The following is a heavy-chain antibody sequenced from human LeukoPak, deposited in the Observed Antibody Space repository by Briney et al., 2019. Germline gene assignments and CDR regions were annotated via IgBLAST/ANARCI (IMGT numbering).Heavy chain of an antibody. Sequence: PGGSLRLSCAASGFIFSGYAMSWVRQAPGKGLEYVSAISSNGGSTYYADSVKGRFTISRDNSKNTLYLQMSSLRAEDTAVYYCVKGSTIAVAGTGYYYYGMDVWGQGTTVTVSS. J-gene: IGHJ6*02. D-gene: IGHD6-19*01. CDR1: GFIFSGYA. CDR3: VKGSTIAVAGTGYYYYGMDV. CDR2: ISSNGGST. V-gene: IGHV3-64D*06.